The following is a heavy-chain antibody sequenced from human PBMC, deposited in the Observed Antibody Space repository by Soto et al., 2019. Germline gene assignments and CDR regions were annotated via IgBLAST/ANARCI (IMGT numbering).Heavy chain of an antibody. CDR2: IYYSGST. D-gene: IGHD5-12*01. V-gene: IGHV4-59*08. Sequence: PSETLSLTCTVFGGSISSYYWSWIRQPPGKGLEWIGYIYYSGSTNYNPSLKSRVTISVDTSKNQFSLKLSSVTAADTAVYYCARHVDRLTNWFDPWGQGTLVTVSS. CDR3: ARHVDRLTNWFDP. CDR1: GGSISSYY. J-gene: IGHJ5*02.